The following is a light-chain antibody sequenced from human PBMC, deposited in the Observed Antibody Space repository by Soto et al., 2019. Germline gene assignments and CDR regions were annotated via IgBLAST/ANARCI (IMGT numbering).Light chain of an antibody. CDR1: QSVSSS. J-gene: IGKJ2*01. Sequence: EIVMTQSPGTLSLSPGERATLSCRASQSVSSSLAWYQQKPGQAPRLLIFGASSRATGIPARFSGSGSGTEFTLIINSLQSEDFAIYSCQQFNKWPYTFGQGTKVDIK. V-gene: IGKV3-15*01. CDR2: GAS. CDR3: QQFNKWPYT.